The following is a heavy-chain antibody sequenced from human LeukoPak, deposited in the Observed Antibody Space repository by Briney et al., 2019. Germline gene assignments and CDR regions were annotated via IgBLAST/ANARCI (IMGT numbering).Heavy chain of an antibody. CDR2: INTDGSST. D-gene: IGHD3-3*01. CDR1: GFTFSTYW. CDR3: ARVAWSQTPDY. Sequence: GGSLRLSCAASGFTFSTYWMHWVRQAPGKGLVWVARINTDGSSTNYADSVKGRFTISRDNAKNTLYLQMNSLRAEDTAVYYCARVAWSQTPDYWGQGTLVTVSS. V-gene: IGHV3-74*01. J-gene: IGHJ4*02.